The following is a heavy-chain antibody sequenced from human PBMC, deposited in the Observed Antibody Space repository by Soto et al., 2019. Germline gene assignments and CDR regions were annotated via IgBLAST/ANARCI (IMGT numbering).Heavy chain of an antibody. CDR1: WFAFSGYG. CDR2: IWFDGSDA. CDR3: AREGYCSGGGCSGGMDV. D-gene: IGHD2-15*01. Sequence: PVGSLRLSCAASWFAFSGYGMHWVRQAPGKGLEWVAFIWFDGSDALYSDSVKGRFTISRDNSKNTLFLQLNSLRGDDTAVYYCAREGYCSGGGCSGGMDVWGQGTTVTVSS. V-gene: IGHV3-33*01. J-gene: IGHJ6*02.